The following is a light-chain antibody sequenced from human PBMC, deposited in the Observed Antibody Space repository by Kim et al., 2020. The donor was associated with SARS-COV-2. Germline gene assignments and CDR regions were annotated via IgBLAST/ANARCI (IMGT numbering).Light chain of an antibody. CDR3: QSYDNSLSGSYV. Sequence: QSVLTQPPSVSGAPGERVTISCTGSSSNIGAGFDVHWYQHLPGTVPKLLIYAYTNRPSGVPDRFSGSKSGTSATLAITGLQAEDEADYYCQSYDNSLSGSYVFGTGTKATVL. J-gene: IGLJ1*01. CDR2: AYT. CDR1: SSNIGAGFD. V-gene: IGLV1-40*01.